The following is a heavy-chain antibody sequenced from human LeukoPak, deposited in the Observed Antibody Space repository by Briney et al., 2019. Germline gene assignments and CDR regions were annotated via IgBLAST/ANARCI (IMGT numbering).Heavy chain of an antibody. CDR3: ARAVAGYFDY. CDR1: GYTFISDD. CDR2: MNPNSGNT. J-gene: IGHJ4*02. V-gene: IGHV1-8*01. Sequence: ASVKVSCKASGYTFISDDINWVRQATGQGLEWMGWMNPNSGNTGYAHKFQGRVTMTRNTSISTAYMELSSLRSEDTAVYYCARAVAGYFDYWGQGALVTVSS. D-gene: IGHD6-19*01.